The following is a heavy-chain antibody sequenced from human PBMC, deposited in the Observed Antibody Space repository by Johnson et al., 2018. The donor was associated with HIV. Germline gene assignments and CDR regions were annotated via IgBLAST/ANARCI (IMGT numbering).Heavy chain of an antibody. D-gene: IGHD3-22*01. J-gene: IGHJ3*01. CDR3: AREDSSGYFDGFDV. CDR1: GFTFSSYA. V-gene: IGHV3-NL1*01. Sequence: PLVESGGGVVQPGRSLRLSCAASGFTFSSYAMHWVRQAPGKGLEWVSVIFSVGGAYYADSVKGRFTISRDNSKNTMYLQMNSLRAEDTAVYYCAREDSSGYFDGFDVWGQGTMVTVSS. CDR2: IFSVGGA.